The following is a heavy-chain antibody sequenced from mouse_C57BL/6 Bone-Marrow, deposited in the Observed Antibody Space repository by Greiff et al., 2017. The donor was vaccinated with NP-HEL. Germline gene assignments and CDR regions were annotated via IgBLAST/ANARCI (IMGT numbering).Heavy chain of an antibody. Sequence: QVQLKESGPGLVAPSQSLSITCTVSGFSLTSYGVDWVRQSPGKGLEWLGVIWGVGSTNYNSALKSRLSISKDNSKSQVFLKMNSLQTDDTAMYYCATHYYGYYDWFAYWGQGTLVTVSA. V-gene: IGHV2-6*01. D-gene: IGHD2-3*01. CDR2: IWGVGST. CDR3: ATHYYGYYDWFAY. CDR1: GFSLTSYG. J-gene: IGHJ3*01.